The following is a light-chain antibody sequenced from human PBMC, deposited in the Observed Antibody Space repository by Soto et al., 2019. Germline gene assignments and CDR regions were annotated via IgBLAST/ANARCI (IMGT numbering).Light chain of an antibody. CDR3: SSYTSSSTLV. Sequence: QSVLTQPASVSGSPGQSITISCTGTSSDVGGYNYVSWYQQHPGKAPKLMIYDVSNRPPGVSNRFSGPKSGNTAPLTISGLQAEDEADYYCSSYTSSSTLVFGGGTQLTVL. J-gene: IGLJ2*01. CDR2: DVS. CDR1: SSDVGGYNY. V-gene: IGLV2-14*01.